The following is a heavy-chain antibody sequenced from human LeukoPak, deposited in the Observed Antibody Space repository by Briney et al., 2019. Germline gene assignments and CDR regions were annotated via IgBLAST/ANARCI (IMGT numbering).Heavy chain of an antibody. CDR3: ARERDGGGGFDY. CDR1: GFTFSSYG. D-gene: IGHD3-16*01. V-gene: IGHV3-30*19. Sequence: GGSLRLSCAASGFTFSSYGMHWVRQAPGKGLEWVAVISYDGSNKYYADSVKGRFTISRDNSKNTLYLQMNSLRAEDTAVYYCARERDGGGGFDYWGQGTLVTVSS. CDR2: ISYDGSNK. J-gene: IGHJ4*02.